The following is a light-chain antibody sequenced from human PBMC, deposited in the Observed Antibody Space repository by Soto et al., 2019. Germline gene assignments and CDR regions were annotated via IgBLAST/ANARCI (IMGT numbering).Light chain of an antibody. Sequence: IQMTQSPSSLSASVGDRVTITCRAGQSISSYLSWYQQKPGKAPKFLIYDASSLQSGVPSRFSGSGSGTDFTLSISSLQPEDFATYYCQQSYSTPWTFGQGTEVGIK. CDR3: QQSYSTPWT. J-gene: IGKJ1*01. CDR1: QSISSY. V-gene: IGKV1-39*01. CDR2: DAS.